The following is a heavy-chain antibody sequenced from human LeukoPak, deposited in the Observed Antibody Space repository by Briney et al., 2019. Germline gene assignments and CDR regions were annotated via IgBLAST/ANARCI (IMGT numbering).Heavy chain of an antibody. V-gene: IGHV5-51*01. Sequence: GESLKISCQGSGYSFTSYWISWVRQTPEKGLEWMGIIYPGDSDARYSPSFQGQVTISADKSISTAYLQWSSLKASDTAMYYCARHSYSSSSEIDYWGQGTLVTVSS. CDR2: IYPGDSDA. J-gene: IGHJ4*02. CDR1: GYSFTSYW. D-gene: IGHD6-6*01. CDR3: ARHSYSSSSEIDY.